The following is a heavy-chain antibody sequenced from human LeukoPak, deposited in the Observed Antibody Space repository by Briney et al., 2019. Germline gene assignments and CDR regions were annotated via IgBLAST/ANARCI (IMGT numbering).Heavy chain of an antibody. V-gene: IGHV4-59*01. CDR1: GGSISSYY. D-gene: IGHD3-22*01. J-gene: IGHJ2*01. Sequence: ASETLSLTCTVSGGSISSYYWNWIRQPPGKGLEWIAYIYYSGSTNYNPALKSRVTISVDTSKNQFSLKLSSVTAADTAVYYCARSSGYYYTPHWYFDLWGRGTLVTVSS. CDR3: ARSSGYYYTPHWYFDL. CDR2: IYYSGST.